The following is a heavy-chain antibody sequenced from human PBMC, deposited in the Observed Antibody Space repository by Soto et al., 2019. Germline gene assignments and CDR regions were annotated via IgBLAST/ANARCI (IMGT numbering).Heavy chain of an antibody. CDR1: GFTFSSYA. CDR3: ARDSGGIAAAGTLDY. D-gene: IGHD6-13*01. Sequence: GGSLRLSCAASGFTFSSYAMHWVRQAPGKGLEWVAVISYDGSNKYYADSVKGRFTISRDNSKNTLYLQMNSLRAEDTAVYYCARDSGGIAAAGTLDYWGQGTLVTVSS. J-gene: IGHJ4*02. CDR2: ISYDGSNK. V-gene: IGHV3-30-3*01.